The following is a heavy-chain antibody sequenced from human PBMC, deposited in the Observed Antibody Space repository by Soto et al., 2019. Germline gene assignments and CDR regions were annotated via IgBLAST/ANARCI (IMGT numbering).Heavy chain of an antibody. Sequence: EVQLLESGGGLVQPGGSLRLSCAVSGFSFSTYGVTWVRQAPGKGMEWVSGVSGGSGVTHYADSVKGRFTITGDNSKNTVYLHMNSLRVEDTAVYYCAKWNGYGDYWGQGTLVTVSS. CDR3: AKWNGYGDY. D-gene: IGHD1-1*01. CDR2: VSGGSGVT. V-gene: IGHV3-23*01. CDR1: GFSFSTYG. J-gene: IGHJ4*02.